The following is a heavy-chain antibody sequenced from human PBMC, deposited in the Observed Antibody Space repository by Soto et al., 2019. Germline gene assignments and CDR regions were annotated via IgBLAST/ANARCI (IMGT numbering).Heavy chain of an antibody. CDR2: IIPIFGTA. CDR3: ASAAAGPPYYYYYYGMDV. J-gene: IGHJ6*02. D-gene: IGHD6-13*01. Sequence: SVKVSCKASGGTFSSYAISWVRQAPGQGLEWMGGIIPIFGTANYAQKFQGRVTITADESTSTAYMELSSLRSEDTAVYYCASAAAGPPYYYYYYGMDVWGQGTTVTVSS. CDR1: GGTFSSYA. V-gene: IGHV1-69*13.